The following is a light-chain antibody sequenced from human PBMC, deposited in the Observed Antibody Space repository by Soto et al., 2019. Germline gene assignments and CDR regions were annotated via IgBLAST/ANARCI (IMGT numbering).Light chain of an antibody. CDR2: GTS. CDR3: QQYSSSPLT. J-gene: IGKJ4*01. Sequence: EIVLTQSPGTLSLSPAEIATLSCSVSKSVRSSHLAWYQQMPGQAPRLLIYGTSNRATGIPDRFSGSGSGTDFTLTISRLEPEDFAVYYCQQYSSSPLTFGGGTKVDIK. V-gene: IGKV3-20*01. CDR1: KSVRSSH.